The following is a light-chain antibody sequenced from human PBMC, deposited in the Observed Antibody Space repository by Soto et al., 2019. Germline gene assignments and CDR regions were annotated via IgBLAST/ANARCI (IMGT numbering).Light chain of an antibody. V-gene: IGLV2-14*01. Sequence: QSVLTQPASVSGSPGQPITISCTGTSCDVGAYNYVSWYQHHPGKVPKLLIYEVTNRPSGVSDRFSGSKSGNTASLTISGLQAEDEADYYCSSKRDSSTLFVFGTGTKVTVL. J-gene: IGLJ1*01. CDR2: EVT. CDR3: SSKRDSSTLFV. CDR1: SCDVGAYNY.